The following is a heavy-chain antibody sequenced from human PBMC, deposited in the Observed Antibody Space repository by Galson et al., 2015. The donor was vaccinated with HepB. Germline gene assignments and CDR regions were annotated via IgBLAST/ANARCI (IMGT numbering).Heavy chain of an antibody. CDR2: IFAGGGST. CDR1: GYTLTNYH. J-gene: IGHJ4*02. V-gene: IGHV1-46*01. CDR3: ARETPDTYYFDY. D-gene: IGHD2-15*01. Sequence: SVKVSCKASGYTLTNYHFHWVRQAPGQGPEWMGKIFAGGGSTRYAERFQGRVTLTRDSSTSTIYMEVSGLRSDDTAVYYCARETPDTYYFDYWGQETLVTVSS.